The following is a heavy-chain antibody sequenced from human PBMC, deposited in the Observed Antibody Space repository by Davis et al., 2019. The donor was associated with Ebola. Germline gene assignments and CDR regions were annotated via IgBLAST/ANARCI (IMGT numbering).Heavy chain of an antibody. CDR2: INPNSGGT. CDR1: GYTFTGYY. Sequence: ASVKVSCKASGYTFTGYYMHWVRQAPGQGLEWMGWINPNSGGTNYAQKFQGWVTMTRDTSISTAYMELSRLRSDDTAVYYCARGGLGNGGYLHYWGQGTLVTVSS. D-gene: IGHD3-22*01. V-gene: IGHV1-2*04. CDR3: ARGGLGNGGYLHY. J-gene: IGHJ4*02.